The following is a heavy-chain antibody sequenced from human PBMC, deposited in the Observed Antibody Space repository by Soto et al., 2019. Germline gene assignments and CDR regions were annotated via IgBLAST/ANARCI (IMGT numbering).Heavy chain of an antibody. V-gene: IGHV4-34*01. CDR2: INHSGST. Sequence: SETLSLTCAVYGGSFSGYYWSWIRQPPGKGLEWTGEINHSGSTNYNPSLKSRVTISVDTSKNQFSLKLSSVTAADTAVYYCARWGSTMYYDFWSGYKDDAFDIWGQGTMV. D-gene: IGHD3-3*01. CDR1: GGSFSGYY. CDR3: ARWGSTMYYDFWSGYKDDAFDI. J-gene: IGHJ3*02.